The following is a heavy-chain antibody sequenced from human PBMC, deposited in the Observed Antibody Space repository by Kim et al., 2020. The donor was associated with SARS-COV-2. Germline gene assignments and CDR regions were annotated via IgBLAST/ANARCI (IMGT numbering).Heavy chain of an antibody. V-gene: IGHV3-48*01. CDR3: ATVLSKDSNY. CDR1: GFTFSNYN. Sequence: GGSLRLSCSASGFTFSNYNMNWVRQAPGKGLEWVSFISSSSRTIYYADSVKGRFTISRDNAENSLFLQMNVLRAEDTALYYCATVLSKDSNYWGQGTLVIVSS. CDR2: ISSSSRTI. J-gene: IGHJ4*02. D-gene: IGHD2-15*01.